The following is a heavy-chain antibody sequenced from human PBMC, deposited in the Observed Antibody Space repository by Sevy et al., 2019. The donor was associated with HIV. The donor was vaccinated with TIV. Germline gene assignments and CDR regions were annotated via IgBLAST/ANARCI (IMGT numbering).Heavy chain of an antibody. CDR1: GFTFSNYA. Sequence: GGSLRLSCGASGFTFSNYAMSWVRQAPGKGPEWVSGINNGGSTYYADSVKGRFTISRDNSKKMVFLQMNSLRAQDTAVYYCASEYTTMITDLDYWGQGAMVTVSS. CDR2: INNGGST. D-gene: IGHD5-18*01. V-gene: IGHV3-23*01. J-gene: IGHJ4*02. CDR3: ASEYTTMITDLDY.